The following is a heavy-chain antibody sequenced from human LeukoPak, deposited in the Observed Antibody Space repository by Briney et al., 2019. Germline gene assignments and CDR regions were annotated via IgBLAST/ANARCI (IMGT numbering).Heavy chain of an antibody. V-gene: IGHV3-23*01. Sequence: GGSLRLSCAASGFTFSSYAMSWVRQAPGTGLEWVSAISGSGGSTYYAHSVKGRFTISSDNSKNTLYLQMNSLRAEDTAVYYCAKDALWLPYFDYWGQGTLVTVSS. D-gene: IGHD6-19*01. CDR3: AKDALWLPYFDY. J-gene: IGHJ4*02. CDR1: GFTFSSYA. CDR2: ISGSGGST.